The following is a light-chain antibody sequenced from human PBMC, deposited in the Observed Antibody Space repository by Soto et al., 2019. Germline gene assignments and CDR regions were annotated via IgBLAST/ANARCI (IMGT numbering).Light chain of an antibody. J-gene: IGKJ3*01. Sequence: EIVMTQSPATLSVSPGERATLSCRASQSVSSNLAWYQQKPGQAPRLLIYGASTRATGIPARFSGSGSGTEFTLTISSLQSEDFAVYYCQQYNSYPATFGPGTKVDIK. CDR1: QSVSSN. CDR2: GAS. CDR3: QQYNSYPAT. V-gene: IGKV3-15*01.